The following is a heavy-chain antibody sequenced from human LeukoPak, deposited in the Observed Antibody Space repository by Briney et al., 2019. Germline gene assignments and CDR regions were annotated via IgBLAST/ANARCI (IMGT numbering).Heavy chain of an antibody. Sequence: GASVKVSCKASGYTFTSYGISWARQAPGQGLEWMGWISAYNGNTNYAQKLQGRVTMTTDTSTSTAYMDLRSLRSDDTAVYYCARKLYDSSRYGQTYYFDYWGQGTLVTVSS. CDR1: GYTFTSYG. V-gene: IGHV1-18*01. D-gene: IGHD3-22*01. CDR3: ARKLYDSSRYGQTYYFDY. CDR2: ISAYNGNT. J-gene: IGHJ4*02.